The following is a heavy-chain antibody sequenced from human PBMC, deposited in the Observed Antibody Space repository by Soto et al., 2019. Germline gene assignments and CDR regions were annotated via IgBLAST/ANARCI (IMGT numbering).Heavy chain of an antibody. J-gene: IGHJ5*02. CDR2: IYHSGST. D-gene: IGHD3-22*01. CDR3: ARRTVHYYDSSGYTNRFDP. V-gene: IGHV4-30-2*01. CDR1: GGSISSGGYS. Sequence: SETLSLTCAVSGGSISSGGYSWSWLRQPPGKGLEWIGYIYHSGSTYYNPSLKSRVTISVDRSKNQFSLKLSSVTAADTAVYYCARRTVHYYDSSGYTNRFDPWGQGTLVTVSS.